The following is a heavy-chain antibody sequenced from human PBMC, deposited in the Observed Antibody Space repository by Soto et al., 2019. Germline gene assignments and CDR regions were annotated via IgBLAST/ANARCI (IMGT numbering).Heavy chain of an antibody. D-gene: IGHD5-18*01. CDR2: IYYSGST. V-gene: IGHV4-39*01. J-gene: IGHJ4*02. Sequence: SETLSLTCTVSGGSISSSSYYWGWIRQPPGKGLEWIGSIYYSGSTYYNPSLKSRVTISVDTSKNQFFLKLSSVTAADTAVYYCAIYSGYSYGPFADWGQGSLVIVSS. CDR3: AIYSGYSYGPFAD. CDR1: GGSISSSSYY.